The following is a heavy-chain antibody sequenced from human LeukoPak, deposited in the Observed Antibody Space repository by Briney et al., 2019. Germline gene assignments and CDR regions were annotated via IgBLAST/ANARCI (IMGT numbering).Heavy chain of an antibody. CDR2: ISNNGGST. D-gene: IGHD1-26*01. J-gene: IGHJ4*02. V-gene: IGHV3-64D*09. CDR1: GFTFSSYV. CDR3: LKDLSGTYSFDH. Sequence: GGSLRLSCAASGFTFSSYVMSWVRQAPGKGLEYVSSISNNGGSTSYADSVKGRFTMSRDNSKNTLYLQMSSLRAEDTALYYCLKDLSGTYSFDHWGQGTLVTVSS.